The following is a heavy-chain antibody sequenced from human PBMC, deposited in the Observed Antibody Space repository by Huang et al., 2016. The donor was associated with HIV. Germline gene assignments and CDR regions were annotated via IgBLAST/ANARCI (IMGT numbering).Heavy chain of an antibody. CDR2: ISNDGSSK. J-gene: IGHJ4*02. Sequence: QVQLVESGGGVVQPGRSLRLSCAAFGFTFNKFDMHWVRQAPGKGLEWVANISNDGSSKYHADSVKGLFTISRDNSKNTVYLQMNSLRVEDTAVYYCAKDGRGSGTYYDYFEYWGQGTLVTVSS. D-gene: IGHD1-26*01. CDR3: AKDGRGSGTYYDYFEY. CDR1: GFTFNKFD. V-gene: IGHV3-30*18.